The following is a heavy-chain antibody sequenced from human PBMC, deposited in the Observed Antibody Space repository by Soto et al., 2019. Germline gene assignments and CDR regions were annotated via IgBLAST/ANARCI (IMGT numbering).Heavy chain of an antibody. CDR3: AHIVVAGLGYYFDY. V-gene: IGHV2-5*02. CDR1: GFSLSSTRMA. J-gene: IGHJ4*02. CDR2: IYWDDDT. D-gene: IGHD6-19*01. Sequence: QITLKESGPTLVKPTQTLTLTCTFSGFSLSSTRMAVGWIRQPPGKALEWLALIYWDDDTRYSPFLKSRLTITKDTSKNQVFLTMSNMDPVDTARYYCAHIVVAGLGYYFDYWGQGTLVTVSS.